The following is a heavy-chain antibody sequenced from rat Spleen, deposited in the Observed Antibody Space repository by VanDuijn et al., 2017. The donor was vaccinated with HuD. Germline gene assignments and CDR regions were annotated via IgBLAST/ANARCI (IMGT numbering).Heavy chain of an antibody. Sequence: QVQLKESGPGRVQPSQTLSLTCTVSGFSLISYSVNWVRQPTGKGLEWMGVIWTGGGTDYNSALKSRLSISRDTSKSQLFLKMNSLQTEDIATYYCARGYGGYSELGGFAYWGQGTLVTVSS. D-gene: IGHD1-11*01. J-gene: IGHJ3*01. CDR1: GFSLISYS. V-gene: IGHV2-30*01. CDR3: ARGYGGYSELGGFAY. CDR2: IWTGGGT.